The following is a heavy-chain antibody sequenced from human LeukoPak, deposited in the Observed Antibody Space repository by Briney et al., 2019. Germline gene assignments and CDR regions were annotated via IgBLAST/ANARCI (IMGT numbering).Heavy chain of an antibody. J-gene: IGHJ6*02. V-gene: IGHV1-69*04. CDR2: IIPILGIA. D-gene: IGHD6-6*01. Sequence: ASVKVSCKASGGTFSSYAISWVRQAPGQGLEWMGRIIPILGIANYAQKFQGRVTITADKSTSTAYMELSSLRSEDTAVYYCARARSGEYSSSPVYYYYYGMDVWGQGTTVTVSS. CDR1: GGTFSSYA. CDR3: ARARSGEYSSSPVYYYYYGMDV.